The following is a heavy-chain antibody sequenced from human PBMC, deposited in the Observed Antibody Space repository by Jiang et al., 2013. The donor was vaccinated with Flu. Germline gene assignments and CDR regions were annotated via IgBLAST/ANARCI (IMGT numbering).Heavy chain of an antibody. J-gene: IGHJ4*02. CDR3: ASRMTTETTVDY. D-gene: IGHD4-17*01. Sequence: LEWIGHIYYSGRTYYNPSLKSRVTISVDTSKNQFFLKVSSVTAADTAVYYCASRMTTETTVDYWGQGTPGHRLL. CDR2: IYYSGRT. V-gene: IGHV4-31*02.